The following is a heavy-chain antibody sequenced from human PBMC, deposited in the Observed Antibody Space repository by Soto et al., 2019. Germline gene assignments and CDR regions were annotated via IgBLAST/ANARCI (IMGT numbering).Heavy chain of an antibody. CDR3: AKGKMASVVAATPPFY. CDR1: GFTFSSYA. Sequence: PGGSLRLSCAASGFTFSSYAMSWVRQAPGKGLEWVSAISGSGGSTYYADSVKGRFTISRDNSKNTLYLQMNSLRAEVTAVYYCAKGKMASVVAATPPFYWGQGTLVTVSS. CDR2: ISGSGGST. D-gene: IGHD2-15*01. J-gene: IGHJ4*02. V-gene: IGHV3-23*01.